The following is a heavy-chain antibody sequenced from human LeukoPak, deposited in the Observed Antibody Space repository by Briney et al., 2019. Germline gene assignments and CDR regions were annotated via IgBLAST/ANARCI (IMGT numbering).Heavy chain of an antibody. CDR1: GYTFTGYY. CDR3: ARDWSGGAAAVYY. J-gene: IGHJ4*02. Sequence: ASVKVSCKASGYTFTGYYMQWVRQAPGQGLEWMGWINPNNGGTNYAQKFQGRVTMTRDTSINTAYLELSRLRSDDTAVYYCARDWSGGAAAVYYWGQGTLVTVSS. V-gene: IGHV1-2*02. CDR2: INPNNGGT. D-gene: IGHD6-13*01.